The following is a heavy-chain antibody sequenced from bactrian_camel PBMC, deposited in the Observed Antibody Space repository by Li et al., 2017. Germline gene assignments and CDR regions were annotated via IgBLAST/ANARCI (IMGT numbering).Heavy chain of an antibody. CDR3: AANPFWTYGAICSYTRPADFGY. Sequence: DVQLVESGGGSVQAGGSLRLTCAASTFGHTYSTDCMAWFRQAPGKEREEVAGIYTAGGSTWYPDSVKGRFAMSQDNAKNTVYLQMSSLKPEDTAMYYCAANPFWTYGAICSYTRPADFGYWGQGTQVTVS. J-gene: IGHJ6*01. D-gene: IGHD2*01. V-gene: IGHV3S40*01. CDR1: GHTYSTDC. CDR2: IYTAGGST.